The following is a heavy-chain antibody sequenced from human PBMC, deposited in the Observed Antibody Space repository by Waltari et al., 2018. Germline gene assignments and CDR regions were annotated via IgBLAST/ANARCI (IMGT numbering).Heavy chain of an antibody. CDR2: IGYDGSNK. Sequence: QVQLVESGGGVVQPGRSLRLSCAASGFNFSSYGMHGVRQAPGKGLEWVAVIGYDGSNKYYADSVKGRFTISRDNSKNTLYLQMNSRRAEDTAVYYCARETGLSIYDYWGQGTLVTVSS. CDR1: GFNFSSYG. J-gene: IGHJ4*02. CDR3: ARETGLSIYDY. V-gene: IGHV3-33*01. D-gene: IGHD3-3*01.